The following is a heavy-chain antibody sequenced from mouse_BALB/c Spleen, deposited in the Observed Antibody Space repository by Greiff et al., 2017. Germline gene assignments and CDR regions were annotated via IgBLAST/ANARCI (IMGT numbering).Heavy chain of an antibody. CDR3: ARSHYGSSPGAMDY. CDR1: GYAFTNYL. V-gene: IGHV1-54*01. Sequence: VKLMESGAELVRPGTSVKVSCKASGYAFTNYLIEWVKQRPGQGLEWIGVINPGSGGTNYNEKFKGKATLTADKSSSTAYMQLSSLTSDDSAVYFCARSHYGSSPGAMDYWGQGTSVTVSS. D-gene: IGHD1-1*01. CDR2: INPGSGGT. J-gene: IGHJ4*01.